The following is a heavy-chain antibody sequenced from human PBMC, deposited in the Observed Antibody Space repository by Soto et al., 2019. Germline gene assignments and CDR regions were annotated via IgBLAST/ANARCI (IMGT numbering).Heavy chain of an antibody. CDR1: GGSISSSSYY. CDR2: IYYSGST. Sequence: PSETLSLTCTVSGGSISSSSYYWGWIRQPPGKGLEWIGSIYYSGSTYYNPSLKSRVTISVDTSKNQFSLKLSSVTAADTAVYYCARDLGRDYYFDYWGQGTLVTVSS. J-gene: IGHJ4*02. CDR3: ARDLGRDYYFDY. V-gene: IGHV4-39*07. D-gene: IGHD2-21*02.